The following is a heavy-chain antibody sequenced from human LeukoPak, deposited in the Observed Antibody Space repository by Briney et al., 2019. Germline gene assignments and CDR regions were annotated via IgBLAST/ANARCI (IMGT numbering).Heavy chain of an antibody. D-gene: IGHD3-3*01. CDR3: ASAYDSTTPEDY. J-gene: IGHJ4*02. V-gene: IGHV1-69*13. CDR2: IIHVFGTS. Sequence: SVHVSCKASGGSFREYCISWVRQAPGQGLEWMGGIIHVFGTSNYAQKFQGRVTITADASTSTAYMELSSLRSEDTAVYYCASAYDSTTPEDYWGQGTLVTVSS. CDR1: GGSFREYC.